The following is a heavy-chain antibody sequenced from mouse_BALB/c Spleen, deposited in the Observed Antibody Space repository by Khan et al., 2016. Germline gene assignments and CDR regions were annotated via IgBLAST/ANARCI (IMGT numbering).Heavy chain of an antibody. D-gene: IGHD1-1*01. Sequence: QVQLKQSGAELARPGASVKLSCKASGYTFTSYWMQWVKQRPGQGLEWIGAIYPGDGDTRYTQKFKGKATLTADKSSSTAYMQLSSLASEDSAVYDGASYYGSSYDYLDYWGQGTTLTVSS. J-gene: IGHJ2*01. V-gene: IGHV1-87*01. CDR3: ASYYGSSYDYLDY. CDR1: GYTFTSYW. CDR2: IYPGDGDT.